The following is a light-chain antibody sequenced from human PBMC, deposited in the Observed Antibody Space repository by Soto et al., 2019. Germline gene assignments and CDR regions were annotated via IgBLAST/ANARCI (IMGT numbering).Light chain of an antibody. J-gene: IGLJ2*01. CDR2: DNN. Sequence: QSVLTQPPSVSAAPGQRVTISCSGSSSNIGNNYVSWYQQFPGTAPKLLIHDNNKGPSGIPDRFSGSKSGTSATLGITGLQTGDEADYYCGTWDTSLGAVVLGGGTKLTVL. CDR3: GTWDTSLGAVV. V-gene: IGLV1-51*01. CDR1: SSNIGNNY.